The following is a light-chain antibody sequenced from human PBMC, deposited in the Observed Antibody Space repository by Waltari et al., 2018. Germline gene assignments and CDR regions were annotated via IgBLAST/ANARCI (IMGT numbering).Light chain of an antibody. CDR3: CSYAGSTTWV. J-gene: IGLJ3*02. CDR1: SRDVVCYNL. Sequence: QSALTQPASVSGSPAQAITISCTGSSRDVVCYNLVSWYQQHPDKAPKLIIYEVTKRPSGVSTSFSGTKSGKTASLTISGLQAEDEADYYCCSYAGSTTWVFGGGTKLTVL. CDR2: EVT. V-gene: IGLV2-23*02.